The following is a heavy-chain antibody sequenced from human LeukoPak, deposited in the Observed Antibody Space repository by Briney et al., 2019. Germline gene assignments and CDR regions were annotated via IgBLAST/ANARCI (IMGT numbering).Heavy chain of an antibody. CDR3: ARDRVNWNDGVDY. CDR2: ISSGSVTI. V-gene: IGHV3-48*01. J-gene: IGHJ4*02. D-gene: IGHD1-20*01. Sequence: GGSLRLPCAPSGFTFSDYNMNWVRQAPGKGLEWVSYISSGSVTIYYADSVKGRFTISRDNAKNSLYLQMNSLRAEDTAVYYCARDRVNWNDGVDYWGQGTLVTVSS. CDR1: GFTFSDYN.